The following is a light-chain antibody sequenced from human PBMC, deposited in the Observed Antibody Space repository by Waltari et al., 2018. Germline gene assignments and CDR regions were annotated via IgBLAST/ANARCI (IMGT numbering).Light chain of an antibody. CDR1: QSVSSN. CDR3: QQYNDWHLIT. CDR2: DAS. V-gene: IGKV3-15*01. Sequence: EVVMTQSPATLSVFPGERATLACRASQSVSSNLAWYQQKPGQAPRLLIYDASTRATGIPARFSVSGSGTEFTLTISSLQSEDFANYYCQQYNDWHLITFGQGTRLEIK. J-gene: IGKJ5*01.